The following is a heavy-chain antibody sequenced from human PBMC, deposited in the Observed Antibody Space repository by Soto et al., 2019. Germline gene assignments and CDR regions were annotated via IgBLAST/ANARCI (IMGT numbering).Heavy chain of an antibody. Sequence: EVQLLESGGGLVQPGGSLRLSCAASGFTFSSYAMSWVRQAPGKGLEWVSAISGSGGSTYYADSEKGRFTISRDNSKNTLYLQMNSLRAEDTAVYYCAKGSLWLYWYFDLWGRGTLVTVSS. CDR3: AKGSLWLYWYFDL. V-gene: IGHV3-23*01. J-gene: IGHJ2*01. CDR2: ISGSGGST. D-gene: IGHD2-21*01. CDR1: GFTFSSYA.